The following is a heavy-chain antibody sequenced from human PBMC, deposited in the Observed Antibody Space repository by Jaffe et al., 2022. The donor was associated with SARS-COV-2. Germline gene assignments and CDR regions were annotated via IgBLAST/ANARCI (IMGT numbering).Heavy chain of an antibody. Sequence: QVTLRESGPALVKPTQTLTLTCTFSGFSLSTSGMCVSWIRQPPGKALEWLALIDWDDDKYYSTSLKTRLTISKDTSKNQVVLTMTNMDPVDTATYYCARNRGYYDSSAYYYYGMDVWGQGTTVTVSS. CDR1: GFSLSTSGMC. J-gene: IGHJ6*02. D-gene: IGHD3-22*01. V-gene: IGHV2-70*01. CDR2: IDWDDDK. CDR3: ARNRGYYDSSAYYYYGMDV.